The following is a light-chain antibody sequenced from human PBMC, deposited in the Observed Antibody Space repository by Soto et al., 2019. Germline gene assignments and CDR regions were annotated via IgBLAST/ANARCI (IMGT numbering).Light chain of an antibody. CDR3: QQYGSSPLT. CDR1: QGFSATT. CDR2: GAS. V-gene: IGKV3-20*01. Sequence: EIVLTQSPGPLSLPPGERATLPSRASQGFSATTLAWYKQNPGQAPSLLIYGASSRATGIPDRFSGSGSGTDFTLTISRLEPEDFAVYYCQQYGSSPLTFGGGTKVEIK. J-gene: IGKJ4*01.